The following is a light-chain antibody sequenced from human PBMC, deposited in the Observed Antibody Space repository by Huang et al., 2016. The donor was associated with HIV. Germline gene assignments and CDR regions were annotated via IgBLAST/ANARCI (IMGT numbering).Light chain of an antibody. CDR2: TAS. J-gene: IGKJ1*01. CDR3: QQSFSIPRT. V-gene: IGKV1-39*01. CDR1: QNITKS. Sequence: DIQMTQSPPSLSASVGDRVTFTCRANQNITKSLNWYQQKPGKAPKLLIYTASTLESGVPSRFSGNGSGSRFTLSIVNLQPEDFATYYCQQSFSIPRTFG.